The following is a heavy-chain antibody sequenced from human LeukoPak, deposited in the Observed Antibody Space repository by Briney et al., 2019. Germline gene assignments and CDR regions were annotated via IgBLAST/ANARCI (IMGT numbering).Heavy chain of an antibody. CDR1: GGSISSYY. V-gene: IGHV4-59*08. J-gene: IGHJ2*01. CDR3: ARHDWGSLHWYFDL. Sequence: SETLSLTRTVSGGSISSYYWSWIRQPPGKGLEWIGYIYYSGSTNYNPSLKSRVTISVDTSKNQFSLKLSSVTATDTAMYYCARHDWGSLHWYFDLWGRGTLVTVSS. CDR2: IYYSGST. D-gene: IGHD3-16*01.